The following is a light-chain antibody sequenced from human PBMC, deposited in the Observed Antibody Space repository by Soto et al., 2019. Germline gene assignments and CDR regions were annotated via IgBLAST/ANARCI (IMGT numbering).Light chain of an antibody. Sequence: SVLTQPASVSGSPGQSITIACTGTSSDVGGYKYVSWYQQHPGKAPKLMIYEVSNRPSGVSNRFSGSKSGNTASLTISGLQAEDEADYYCSSYSSSSTLVFGTGTKVTAL. V-gene: IGLV2-14*01. J-gene: IGLJ1*01. CDR2: EVS. CDR3: SSYSSSSTLV. CDR1: SSDVGGYKY.